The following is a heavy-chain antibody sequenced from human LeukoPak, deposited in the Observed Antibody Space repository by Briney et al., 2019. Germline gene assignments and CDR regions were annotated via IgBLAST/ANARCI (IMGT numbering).Heavy chain of an antibody. CDR2: FDPEDGET. D-gene: IGHD1-26*01. CDR3: VTAPLAATRLVDY. J-gene: IGHJ4*02. V-gene: IGHV1-24*01. CDR1: GYTLTELS. Sequence: ASVKVSCKVSGYTLTELSMHWVRQAPGKGLEWMGGFDPEDGETIYAQKFQGRVTMTEDTSTDTAYMELSSLRSEDTAVYYCVTAPLAATRLVDYWGQGTLVTVSS.